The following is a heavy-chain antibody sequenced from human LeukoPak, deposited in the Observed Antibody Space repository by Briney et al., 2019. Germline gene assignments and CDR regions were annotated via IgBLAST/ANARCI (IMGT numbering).Heavy chain of an antibody. V-gene: IGHV4-61*02. CDR2: IYTSGST. Sequence: PSETLSLTCTVSGGSISSGSYYWSWIRQPAGKGLEWIGRIYTSGSTNYNPSLKSRVTISVDTSKNQFSLKLSSVTAADTAVYYCARGQIDYYDSSGYSNWFDSWGQGTLVTVSS. D-gene: IGHD3-22*01. J-gene: IGHJ5*01. CDR3: ARGQIDYYDSSGYSNWFDS. CDR1: GGSISSGSYY.